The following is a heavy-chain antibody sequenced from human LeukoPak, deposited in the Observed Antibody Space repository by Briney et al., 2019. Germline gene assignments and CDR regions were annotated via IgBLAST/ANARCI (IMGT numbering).Heavy chain of an antibody. CDR3: ARDGDYIFDY. D-gene: IGHD4-17*01. J-gene: IGHJ4*02. Sequence: GGSLRLSCAASGFTFSSYAMHWVRQAPGKGLEWVAVISYDGSNKYYADSVKGRFTISRDNSKNTLYLQMNSLRAEDTAVYYCARDGDYIFDYWGQGTLVTVSS. CDR2: ISYDGSNK. CDR1: GFTFSSYA. V-gene: IGHV3-30-3*01.